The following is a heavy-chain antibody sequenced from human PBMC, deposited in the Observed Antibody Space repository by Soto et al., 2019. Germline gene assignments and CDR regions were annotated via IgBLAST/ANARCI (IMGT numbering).Heavy chain of an antibody. CDR1: GGYFSDYS. CDR2: INHSGSA. CDR3: TSRRDWTAVDPLEY. J-gene: IGHJ4*02. D-gene: IGHD5-18*01. V-gene: IGHV4-34*07. Sequence: PSETLSLTCAVYGGYFSDYSWTWIRQSPGKALGWIGQINHSGSANYNPSLRSRVSISIGTPKNQFSLELTSVTAADTAVYYCTSRRDWTAVDPLEYWGLGTLVTVSS.